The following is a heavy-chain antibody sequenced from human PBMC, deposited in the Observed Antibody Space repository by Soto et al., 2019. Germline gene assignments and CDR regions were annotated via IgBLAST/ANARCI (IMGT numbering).Heavy chain of an antibody. Sequence: SETLSLTCAVSGYSISSGYYWGWIRQPPGKGLEWIGSIYHSGSTYYNPSLKSRVTISVDTSRNQFSLKLSSVTAADTAVYYCARDGRPYYDFWSGYYPYYYYYGMDVWGQGTTVTVSS. J-gene: IGHJ6*02. CDR2: IYHSGST. CDR3: ARDGRPYYDFWSGYYPYYYYYGMDV. CDR1: GYSISSGYY. D-gene: IGHD3-3*01. V-gene: IGHV4-38-2*02.